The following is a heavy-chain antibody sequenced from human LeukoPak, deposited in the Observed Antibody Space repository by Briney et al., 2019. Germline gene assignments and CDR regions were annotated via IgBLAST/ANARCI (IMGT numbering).Heavy chain of an antibody. J-gene: IGHJ5*02. CDR1: GRPISSSSYY. CDR2: IYYSRST. CDR3: AGARANWFDP. Sequence: SDTLSLPCTVSGRPISSSSYYWAWIRQPPGKGLEWIGSIYYSRSTYYNPSLKSRVTISVDTSKNQFSLELSSVTAADRAVYYCAGARANWFDPWGQGTLVTVS. D-gene: IGHD3-10*01. V-gene: IGHV4-39*01.